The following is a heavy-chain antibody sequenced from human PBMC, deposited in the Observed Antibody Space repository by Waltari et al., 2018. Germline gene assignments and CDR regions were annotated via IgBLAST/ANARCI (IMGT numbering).Heavy chain of an antibody. CDR3: ARRFCTGGSCYGYALDV. CDR1: GFTVRTSY. J-gene: IGHJ6*02. V-gene: IGHV3-53*01. D-gene: IGHD2-15*01. CDR2: IYSGGST. Sequence: EVQLVESGGGLIQPGGSLSLSCAASGFTVRTSYIGWVRHAPGKGLELVSLIYSGGSTYYADSVKGRFTISRDNSKNTLYLQMNSLGGEDTAVYFCARRFCTGGSCYGYALDVWGQGTTVTVSS.